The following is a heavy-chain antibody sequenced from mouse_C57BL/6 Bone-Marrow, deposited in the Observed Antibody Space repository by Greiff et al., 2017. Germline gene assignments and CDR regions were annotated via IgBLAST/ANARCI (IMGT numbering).Heavy chain of an antibody. V-gene: IGHV1-9*01. CDR2: IFPGSGST. J-gene: IGHJ2*01. D-gene: IGHD1-3*01. Sequence: QVQLQQSGAELMKPGASVKLSCTATGYTFTGYWIEWVKQRPGHGLEWIGEIFPGSGSTNYTEKFKGKATLPADTSSNTAYMQLSSLTTEDSAVYYCASSGAPYYFDYWGQGTTLTVSS. CDR3: ASSGAPYYFDY. CDR1: GYTFTGYW.